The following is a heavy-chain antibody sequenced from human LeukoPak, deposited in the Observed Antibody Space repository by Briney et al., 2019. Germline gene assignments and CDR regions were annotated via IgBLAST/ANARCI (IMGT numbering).Heavy chain of an antibody. Sequence: GASVKVSCKASGGTFSSYAISWVRQAPGQGLEWMGRIIPILGIANYAQKFQGRVTITADKSTSTAYMELSSLRSEDTAVYYCARVINPYCGGDCYDYWGQGTLVTVSS. CDR3: ARVINPYCGGDCYDY. V-gene: IGHV1-69*04. CDR1: GGTFSSYA. CDR2: IIPILGIA. D-gene: IGHD2-21*01. J-gene: IGHJ4*02.